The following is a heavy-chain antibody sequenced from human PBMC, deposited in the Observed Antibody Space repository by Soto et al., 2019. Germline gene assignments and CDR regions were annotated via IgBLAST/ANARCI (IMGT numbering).Heavy chain of an antibody. J-gene: IGHJ3*02. V-gene: IGHV3-21*01. Sequence: PGGSLRLSCAASGFTFSSYSMNWVRQAPGKGLEWVSSTSSSSSYIYYADSVKGRFTISRDNAKNSLYLQMNSLRAEDTAVYYCARDIAVAEDAFDIWGQGTMVTVSS. D-gene: IGHD6-19*01. CDR1: GFTFSSYS. CDR2: TSSSSSYI. CDR3: ARDIAVAEDAFDI.